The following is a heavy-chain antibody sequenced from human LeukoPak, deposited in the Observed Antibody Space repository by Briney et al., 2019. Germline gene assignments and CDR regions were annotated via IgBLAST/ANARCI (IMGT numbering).Heavy chain of an antibody. J-gene: IGHJ4*02. CDR1: GGTFSSYA. V-gene: IGHV1-69*13. CDR2: IIPIFGTA. Sequence: ASVKVSCKASGGTFSSYAISWVRQAPGQGLEWMGGIIPIFGTANYAQKFQGRVTITADESTSTGYMGLSSLRSEDTAVYYCASKRGYSYGLDYWGQRTLVTVSS. CDR3: ASKRGYSYGLDY. D-gene: IGHD5-18*01.